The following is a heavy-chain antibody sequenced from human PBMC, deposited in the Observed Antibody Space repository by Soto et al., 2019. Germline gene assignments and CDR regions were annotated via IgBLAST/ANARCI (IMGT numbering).Heavy chain of an antibody. Sequence: GESLKISCKGSGYSFTTYWINWVRQMPGKGLEWMGRIDPSDSYTNYSPSFQGHVTISADKSISTAYLQWSSLKASDTAMYYCARYIRAAAFDIWGQGTMVTVSS. CDR3: ARYIRAAAFDI. CDR1: GYSFTTYW. J-gene: IGHJ3*02. V-gene: IGHV5-10-1*01. D-gene: IGHD1-20*01. CDR2: IDPSDSYT.